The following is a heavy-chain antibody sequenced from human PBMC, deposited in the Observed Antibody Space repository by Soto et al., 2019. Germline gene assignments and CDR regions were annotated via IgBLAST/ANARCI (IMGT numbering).Heavy chain of an antibody. CDR3: AKDRYSSSSLDYYYYYGMDV. D-gene: IGHD6-6*01. V-gene: IGHV3-9*01. J-gene: IGHJ6*02. Sequence: EVQLEESGGGLVQPGRSLRLSCAASGFTFDDYTMHWVRQAPGKGLEWVSSINWNGVAMDYADSVRGRFTISRDNARNSLILQMSSLRPEDTALYYCAKDRYSSSSLDYYYYYGMDVWGQGSTVTVSS. CDR1: GFTFDDYT. CDR2: INWNGVAM.